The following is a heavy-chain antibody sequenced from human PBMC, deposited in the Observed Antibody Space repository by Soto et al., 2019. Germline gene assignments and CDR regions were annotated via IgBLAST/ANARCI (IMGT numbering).Heavy chain of an antibody. Sequence: PSETLSLTCAVYGGSFSGYYWSWIRQPPGKGLEWIGEINHSGSTNYNPSLKSRVTISVDTSKNQFSLKLSSVTAADAAVYYCARHLGYDSSGYYRNWFDPWGQGTPVTVSS. CDR1: GGSFSGYY. CDR3: ARHLGYDSSGYYRNWFDP. D-gene: IGHD3-22*01. V-gene: IGHV4-34*01. J-gene: IGHJ5*02. CDR2: INHSGST.